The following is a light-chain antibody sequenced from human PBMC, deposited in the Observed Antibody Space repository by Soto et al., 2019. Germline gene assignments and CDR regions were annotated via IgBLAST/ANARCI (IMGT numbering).Light chain of an antibody. CDR1: NIGSKS. V-gene: IGLV3-21*02. CDR3: QVWDSSTDHVV. CDR2: DDG. Sequence: SYELTQPPSVSVAPGQTARITCGGNNIGSKSVHWYQQKPGQAPVLVVYDDGDRPSGIPERFSGSNSGNTATLTIRRVEAGDEVDYYCQVWDSSTDHVVFGGGTKVTVL. J-gene: IGLJ2*01.